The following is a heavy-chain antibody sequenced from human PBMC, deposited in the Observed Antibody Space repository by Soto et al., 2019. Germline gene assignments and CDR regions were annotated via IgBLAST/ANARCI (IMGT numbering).Heavy chain of an antibody. V-gene: IGHV4-31*03. J-gene: IGHJ4*02. D-gene: IGHD2-15*01. CDR3: ARAGYCRGGICYSLYYFDY. Sequence: TLALTCTVSGGAISSCGYYWSGILQHPGKGLEWIGYIYYSGSTYYNPSLKSRVTISVDTSKNQFSLKLSSVTAADTAVYYCARAGYCRGGICYSLYYFDYWGQGTLVTVS. CDR1: GGAISSCGYY. CDR2: IYYSGST.